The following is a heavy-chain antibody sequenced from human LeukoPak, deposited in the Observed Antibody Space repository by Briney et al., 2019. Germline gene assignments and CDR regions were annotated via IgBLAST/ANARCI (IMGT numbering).Heavy chain of an antibody. CDR1: GGSFSSGSYY. CDR3: AREGGDYRWFDP. CDR2: IYYSGST. J-gene: IGHJ5*02. V-gene: IGHV4-61*01. D-gene: IGHD4-17*01. Sequence: SETLSLTCTVSGGSFSSGSYYWSWIRQPPGKGLEWIGYIYYSGSTNYNPSLKSRVTISVDTSKNQFSLKLSSVTAADTAVYYCAREGGDYRWFDPWGQGTLVTVSS.